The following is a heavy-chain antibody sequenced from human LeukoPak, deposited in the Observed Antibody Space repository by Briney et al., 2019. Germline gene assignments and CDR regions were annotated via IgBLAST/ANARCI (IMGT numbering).Heavy chain of an antibody. Sequence: GASVNVSCKASGYTFTSYGISWVRQAPGQGLEWMGRINPNSGGTNYAQKFQGRVTMTRDTSISTAYMELSRLRSDDTAVYYCASPTSTGRALSGEYYYGMDVWGQGTTVTVSS. CDR1: GYTFTSYG. J-gene: IGHJ6*02. V-gene: IGHV1-2*06. D-gene: IGHD1-1*01. CDR3: ASPTSTGRALSGEYYYGMDV. CDR2: INPNSGGT.